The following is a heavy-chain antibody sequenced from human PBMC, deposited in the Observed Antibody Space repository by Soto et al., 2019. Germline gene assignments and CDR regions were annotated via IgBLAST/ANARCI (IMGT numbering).Heavy chain of an antibody. CDR1: GGSISSYY. CDR2: IYYSGST. D-gene: IGHD3-10*01. Sequence: PSETLSLTCTVSGGSISSYYWSWIRQPPGKGLEWIGYIYYSGSTNYNPSLKSRVTISVDTSKNQFSLKLSSVTAADTAVYYCARVAITMVRGVAKENWFDPWGQGTLVTVSS. V-gene: IGHV4-59*08. J-gene: IGHJ5*02. CDR3: ARVAITMVRGVAKENWFDP.